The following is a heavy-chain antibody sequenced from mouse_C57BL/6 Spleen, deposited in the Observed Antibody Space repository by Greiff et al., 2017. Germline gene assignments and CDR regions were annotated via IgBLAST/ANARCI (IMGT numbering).Heavy chain of an antibody. D-gene: IGHD1-1*01. J-gene: IGHJ2*01. Sequence: QVQLQQPGAELVKPGASVKLSCKASGYTFTSYWMQWVKQRPGQGLEWIGEIDPSDSYTNYNQKFKGKATLTVDTSSSTAYMQLSSLTSEDSAVYYCATTVVATRYWGQGTTLTVSS. CDR3: ATTVVATRY. CDR2: IDPSDSYT. V-gene: IGHV1-50*01. CDR1: GYTFTSYW.